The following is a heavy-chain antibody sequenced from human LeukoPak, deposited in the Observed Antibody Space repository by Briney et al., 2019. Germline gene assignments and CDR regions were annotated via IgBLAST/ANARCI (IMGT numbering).Heavy chain of an antibody. J-gene: IGHJ4*02. Sequence: GGSLRLSCAASGFTFSNAWMSWVRQAPGKGLEWVSSISSRSSYIYYADSVKGRFTISRDNAKSSLYLQMNSLRADDTAVYYCAREEYGLDYWGQGTLVTVSS. CDR3: AREEYGLDY. V-gene: IGHV3-21*01. D-gene: IGHD2/OR15-2a*01. CDR1: GFTFSNAW. CDR2: ISSRSSYI.